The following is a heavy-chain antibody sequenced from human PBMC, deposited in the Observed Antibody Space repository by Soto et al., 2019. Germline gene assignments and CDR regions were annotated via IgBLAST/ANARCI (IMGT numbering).Heavy chain of an antibody. Sequence: QVQLQQSGPGLVKPSQTLSLTCAISGDSVSSNSAAWKWIRQSPSRVLEWLGRTSYRSKWYSDYAVSVKRRITITPNTSKNQFSLQLNSVTPGDTAVYYCARLHILREKGAWVWGQGTTVTVSS. V-gene: IGHV6-1*01. CDR2: TSYRSKWYS. D-gene: IGHD1-26*01. J-gene: IGHJ6*02. CDR1: GDSVSSNSAA. CDR3: ARLHILREKGAWV.